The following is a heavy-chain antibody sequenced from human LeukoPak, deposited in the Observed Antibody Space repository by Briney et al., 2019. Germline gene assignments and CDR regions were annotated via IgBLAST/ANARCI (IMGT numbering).Heavy chain of an antibody. J-gene: IGHJ4*02. V-gene: IGHV4-39*01. Sequence: SETLSLTCTVSGGSISSYYWSWIRQPPGKGLEWIGSIYYSGSSFDNPALKSRVTISVDTSKNQFSLKLSSVTAADTAVYYCARHRSGWLQSSFDYWGQGTLVTVSS. CDR1: GGSISSYY. D-gene: IGHD5-24*01. CDR2: IYYSGSS. CDR3: ARHRSGWLQSSFDY.